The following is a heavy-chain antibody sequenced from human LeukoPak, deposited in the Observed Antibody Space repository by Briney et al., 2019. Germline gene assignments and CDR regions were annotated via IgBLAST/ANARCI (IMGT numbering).Heavy chain of an antibody. CDR3: ARDMAYDAFDY. J-gene: IGHJ4*02. D-gene: IGHD4/OR15-4a*01. V-gene: IGHV3-7*03. Sequence: GGTLRLSCVDSGFTFSSSWMTWVRQAPGKGLEWVGNINPDGSGTNYADSVEGSFTISRDNAKNSLYLQVNSLRVEDTAVYYCARDMAYDAFDYSGPGTLVTVSS. CDR1: GFTFSSSW. CDR2: INPDGSGT.